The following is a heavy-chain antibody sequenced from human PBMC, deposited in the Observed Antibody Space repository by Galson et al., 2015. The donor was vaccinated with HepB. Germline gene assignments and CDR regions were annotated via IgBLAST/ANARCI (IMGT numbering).Heavy chain of an antibody. D-gene: IGHD6-19*01. CDR1: GYTLTELS. Sequence: SVKVSCKVSGYTLTELSMHWVRQAPGKGLEWMGGFDPEDGETIYAQKFQGRVTMTEDTSTDTAYMELSSLRSEDTAVYYCATGGSSGWRDLFDYWGQGTLVTVSS. J-gene: IGHJ4*02. CDR3: ATGGSSGWRDLFDY. CDR2: FDPEDGET. V-gene: IGHV1-24*01.